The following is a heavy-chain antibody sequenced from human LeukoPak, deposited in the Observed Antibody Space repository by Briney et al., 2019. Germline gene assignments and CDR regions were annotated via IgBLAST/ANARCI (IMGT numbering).Heavy chain of an antibody. J-gene: IGHJ4*01. CDR3: ARGYCSGNSCSPDY. Sequence: GGSLRLSCAASGFTFSSYAMGWVRQAPGKGLEWVAVASYDGSNKYYADSVKGRFTISRDKSKNTLDLQMNSLRAEDTAVYYCARGYCSGNSCSPDYWGQGTLVTDSS. D-gene: IGHD2-15*01. CDR1: GFTFSSYA. CDR2: ASYDGSNK. V-gene: IGHV3-30*04.